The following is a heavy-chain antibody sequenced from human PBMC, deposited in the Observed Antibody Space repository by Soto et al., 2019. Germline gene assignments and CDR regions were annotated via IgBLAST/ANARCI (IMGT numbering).Heavy chain of an antibody. CDR3: ATHPPYGPLDH. CDR2: IYYSENT. V-gene: IGHV4-39*01. Sequence: SETLSLTCTVSGGSISSSSNHWGWLRQPPGKGLEWIGNIYYSENTYYNPSLKSRVAISVDTSKNQFSLRLTSVTAADTAVYYCATHPPYGPLDHWGQGTLVTVSS. CDR1: GGSISSSSNH. D-gene: IGHD4-17*01. J-gene: IGHJ4*02.